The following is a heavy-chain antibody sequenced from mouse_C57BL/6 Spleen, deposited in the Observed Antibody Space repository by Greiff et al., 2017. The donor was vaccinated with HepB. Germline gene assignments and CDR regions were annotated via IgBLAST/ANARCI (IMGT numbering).Heavy chain of an antibody. V-gene: IGHV1-80*01. CDR3: ARPSAPYYFDY. CDR1: GYAFSSYW. J-gene: IGHJ2*01. Sequence: VKLMESGAELVKPGASVKISCKASGYAFSSYWMNWVKQRPGKGLEWIGQIYPGDGDTNYNGKFKGKATLTADKSSSTAYMQLSSLTSEDSAVYFCARPSAPYYFDYWGQGTTLTVSS. D-gene: IGHD3-1*01. CDR2: IYPGDGDT.